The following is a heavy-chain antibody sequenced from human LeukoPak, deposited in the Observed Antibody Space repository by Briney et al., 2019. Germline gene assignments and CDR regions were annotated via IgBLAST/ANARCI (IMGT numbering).Heavy chain of an antibody. J-gene: IGHJ5*02. Sequence: GASVKVSCKASGYTFTNYGISWVRQAPGQGLEWMGWISAYNGNTHYAQNLQGRVTMTTDTSTSTAYMELKSLRSDDTAVYYCARGGHRRYYYTSGSAIDPWGQGTLVTVSS. V-gene: IGHV1-18*01. D-gene: IGHD3-10*01. CDR3: ARGGHRRYYYTSGSAIDP. CDR2: ISAYNGNT. CDR1: GYTFTNYG.